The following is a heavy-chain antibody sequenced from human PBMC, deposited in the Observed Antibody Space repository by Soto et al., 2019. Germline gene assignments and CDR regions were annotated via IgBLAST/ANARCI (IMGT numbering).Heavy chain of an antibody. V-gene: IGHV3-30-3*01. CDR3: ARDWLTAGTTGWFDP. CDR1: GFTFSTHA. D-gene: IGHD6-13*01. CDR2: ISSDGTTQ. J-gene: IGHJ5*02. Sequence: QEQVVESGGGVVQPGRSLRLSCAASGFTFSTHAMHWVRQAPGRGLAWVAIISSDGTTQDYADSVKGRFTISRDNSKNAVYLQMNSLRSDDTALYYCARDWLTAGTTGWFDPWGQGTLVTVSS.